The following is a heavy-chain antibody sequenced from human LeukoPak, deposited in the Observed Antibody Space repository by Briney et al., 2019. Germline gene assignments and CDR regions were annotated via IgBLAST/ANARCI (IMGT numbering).Heavy chain of an antibody. CDR3: ASSDSRRRTQFDY. CDR1: GGTFSSYA. V-gene: IGHV1-69*04. J-gene: IGHJ4*02. D-gene: IGHD3-22*01. CDR2: IIPILDIA. Sequence: GASVKVSCKASGGTFSSYAISWGRQAPGQGLEWMGRIIPILDIANYAQKFQRRVTITEDKSTSTAYMELSSLRSEDTAVYYCASSDSRRRTQFDYWGQGTLVTVSS.